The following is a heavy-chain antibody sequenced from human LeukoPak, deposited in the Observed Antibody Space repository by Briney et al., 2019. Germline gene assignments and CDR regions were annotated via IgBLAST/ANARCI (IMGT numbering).Heavy chain of an antibody. CDR1: GYTFTSYG. D-gene: IGHD3-10*01. Sequence: ASVKVSCKASGYTFTSYGIGWVRQAPGQGLEWMGWISAYNGNTNYAQKLQGRVTMTTDTSTGTAYMELRSLRSDDTAVYYCASSLSGSVYNPLDYWGQGTLVTVSS. CDR2: ISAYNGNT. V-gene: IGHV1-18*01. J-gene: IGHJ4*02. CDR3: ASSLSGSVYNPLDY.